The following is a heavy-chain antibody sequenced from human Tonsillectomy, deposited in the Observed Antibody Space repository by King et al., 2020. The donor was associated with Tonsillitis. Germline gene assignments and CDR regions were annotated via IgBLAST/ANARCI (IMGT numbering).Heavy chain of an antibody. D-gene: IGHD6-6*01. CDR1: GGSISSSSYY. CDR3: ARRSSSSLNFDY. CDR2: IYYSGST. Sequence: QLQESGPGLVKPSETLSLTCTVSGGSISSSSYYWGWIRQPPGKGLEWIGSIYYSGSTYYNPSLKSRVTRSVDTSKNQSSLKLSSVTAADTAVYYCARRSSSSLNFDYWGQGTLVTVSS. J-gene: IGHJ4*02. V-gene: IGHV4-39*01.